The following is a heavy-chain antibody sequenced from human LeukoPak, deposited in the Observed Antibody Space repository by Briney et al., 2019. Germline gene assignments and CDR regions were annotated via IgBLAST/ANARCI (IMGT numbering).Heavy chain of an antibody. CDR1: GFTFSSYS. CDR2: ISSSSSYI. V-gene: IGHV3-21*01. J-gene: IGHJ3*02. D-gene: IGHD3-22*01. CDR3: ASQRGYYSDAFDI. Sequence: GGSLRLSCAASGFTFSSYSMNWVRQAPGKGLEWVSSISSSSSYIYYADSVKGRFTISRDNAKNSLYLQMNSLRAEDTAVYYCASQRGYYSDAFDIWGQGTMVTVST.